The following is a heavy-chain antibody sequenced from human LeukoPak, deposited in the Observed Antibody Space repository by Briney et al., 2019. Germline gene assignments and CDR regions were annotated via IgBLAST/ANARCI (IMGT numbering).Heavy chain of an antibody. D-gene: IGHD1-26*01. CDR2: IRYDGINK. Sequence: PGGSLRLSCAASGFPFGNYGVHWVRQAPGKGLEWVAFIRYDGINKYYADSVKGRFTISRDNSKNTLYLQMNSLRAEDTAVYYCATLRGGSYTDWYFDLWGRGTLVTVSS. CDR3: ATLRGGSYTDWYFDL. J-gene: IGHJ2*01. V-gene: IGHV3-30*02. CDR1: GFPFGNYG.